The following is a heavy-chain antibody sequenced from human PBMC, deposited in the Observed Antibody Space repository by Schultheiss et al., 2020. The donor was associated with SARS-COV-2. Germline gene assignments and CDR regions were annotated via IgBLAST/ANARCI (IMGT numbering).Heavy chain of an antibody. CDR2: ISSSSSYI. CDR3: ARDYHGGYYTGLYYYMDV. CDR1: GFTFSSYS. V-gene: IGHV3-21*01. J-gene: IGHJ6*03. D-gene: IGHD3-3*01. Sequence: GGSLRLSCAASGFTFSSYSMNWVRQAPGKGLEWVSSISSSSSYIYYADSVKGRFTISRDNAKNSLYLQMNSLRAEDTAVYYCARDYHGGYYTGLYYYMDVWGKGTTVTVSS.